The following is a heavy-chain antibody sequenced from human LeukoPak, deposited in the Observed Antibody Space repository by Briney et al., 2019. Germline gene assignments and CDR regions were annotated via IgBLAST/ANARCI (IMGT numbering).Heavy chain of an antibody. Sequence: PGGSLRLSCAASGFTFSNYGMHWVRQAPGEELEWVAVVSFDGGDKKYADSVKGRFTISRDNSKNTLYLQMNSLRAEDTAVYYCAKDLTSGSAEYYFDYWGQGTLVTVSS. J-gene: IGHJ4*02. D-gene: IGHD3-10*01. V-gene: IGHV3-30*18. CDR3: AKDLTSGSAEYYFDY. CDR1: GFTFSNYG. CDR2: VSFDGGDK.